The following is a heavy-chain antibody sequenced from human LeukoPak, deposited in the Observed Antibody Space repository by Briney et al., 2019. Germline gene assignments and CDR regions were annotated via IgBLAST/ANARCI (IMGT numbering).Heavy chain of an antibody. CDR3: ARHGTSVAWYFDL. V-gene: IGHV4-4*07. CDR2: IYSSGST. Sequence: PSETLSLTCTVSGASIDTYHWNWIRQPAGKGLEWIGRIYSSGSTNYNPSLKSRITTSVDTSKNQFSLQLSSVTAAVTAVYYCARHGTSVAWYFDLWGRGTLVAVSS. J-gene: IGHJ2*01. D-gene: IGHD6-19*01. CDR1: GASIDTYH.